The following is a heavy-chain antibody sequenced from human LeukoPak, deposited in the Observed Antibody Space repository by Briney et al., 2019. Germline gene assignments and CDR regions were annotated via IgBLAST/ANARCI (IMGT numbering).Heavy chain of an antibody. CDR1: GYTFTSYG. CDR2: ISGYNGNT. D-gene: IGHD3-22*01. J-gene: IGHJ3*02. CDR3: ARGPPGTLIVLDAFDI. V-gene: IGHV1-18*01. Sequence: ASVKVSCKASGYTFTSYGISWVRQAPGQGLEWMGWISGYNGNTNYAQKFQGRVTLTTDTSTSTAYMELRSLRSDDTAVFFCARGPPGTLIVLDAFDIWGQGTLVTVSS.